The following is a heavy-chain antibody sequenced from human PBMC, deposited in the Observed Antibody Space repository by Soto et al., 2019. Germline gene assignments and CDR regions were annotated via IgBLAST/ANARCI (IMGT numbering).Heavy chain of an antibody. CDR3: AKDTGDSSGYYYYHYYGMDV. J-gene: IGHJ6*02. Sequence: SLRLCGAASVFIFNNYAMHWVRQAPGKGLEWVSGISWNSGNVGYADSVKGRFTISRDNAENSLYLQMNSLRPEDTALYYCAKDTGDSSGYYYYHYYGMDVWGQGTTVTVSS. D-gene: IGHD3-22*01. CDR2: ISWNSGNV. V-gene: IGHV3-9*01. CDR1: VFIFNNYA.